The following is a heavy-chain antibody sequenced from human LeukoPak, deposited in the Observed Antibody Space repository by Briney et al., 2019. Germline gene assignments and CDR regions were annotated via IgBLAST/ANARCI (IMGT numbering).Heavy chain of an antibody. J-gene: IGHJ4*02. CDR1: GFTFSSYG. D-gene: IGHD6-13*01. Sequence: GRSLRLSCAASGFTFSSYGMHWVRQAPGKGLEWVAVISYDGSNKYYADSVKGRFTISRDNSKNTLYLQMNSLRAEDTAVYYCAKDPYRQQLVTKLWAIDYWGQGTLVTVSS. CDR3: AKDPYRQQLVTKLWAIDY. CDR2: ISYDGSNK. V-gene: IGHV3-30*18.